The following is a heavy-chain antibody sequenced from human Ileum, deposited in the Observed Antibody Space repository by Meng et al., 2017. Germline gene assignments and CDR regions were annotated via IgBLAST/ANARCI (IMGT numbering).Heavy chain of an antibody. Sequence: QVQLDLWGVALLKTSATLSLTLAVYGGSFSGYDWSWIRQPPGKGLEWIGEINHSGSTNYNPSLKSRVTISVDTSKNQFSLKLSSVTAADTAVYYCARNYYDSSGEDSNDYWGQGTLVTVSS. CDR2: INHSGST. D-gene: IGHD3-22*01. CDR1: GGSFSGYD. J-gene: IGHJ4*02. V-gene: IGHV4-34*01. CDR3: ARNYYDSSGEDSNDY.